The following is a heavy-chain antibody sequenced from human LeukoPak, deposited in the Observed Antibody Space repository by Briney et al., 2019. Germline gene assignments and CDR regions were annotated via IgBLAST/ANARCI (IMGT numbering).Heavy chain of an antibody. V-gene: IGHV4-34*01. Sequence: SETLSLTCAVYGGSFSGYYWSWIRQPPGKGLEWIWEINHSGSTNHNPCLKSRVTISVDTSKNQFSLKLSSVTAADTAVYYCARGRWYYYGSGSYSPFDYWGQGTLVTVSS. D-gene: IGHD3-10*01. J-gene: IGHJ4*02. CDR3: ARGRWYYYGSGSYSPFDY. CDR2: INHSGST. CDR1: GGSFSGYY.